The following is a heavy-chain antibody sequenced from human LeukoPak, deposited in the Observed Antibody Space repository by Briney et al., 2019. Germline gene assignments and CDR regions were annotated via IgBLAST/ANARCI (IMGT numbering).Heavy chain of an antibody. Sequence: PGGSLRLFCAASGFTFSSYWMHWVRQAPGKGLVWVSRINSDGSSTSYADSVKGRFTISRDNAKNTLYLQMNSLRAEDTAVYYCATPAYYSNYALFDYWGQGTLVTVSS. CDR2: INSDGSST. CDR1: GFTFSSYW. D-gene: IGHD4-11*01. J-gene: IGHJ4*02. CDR3: ATPAYYSNYALFDY. V-gene: IGHV3-74*01.